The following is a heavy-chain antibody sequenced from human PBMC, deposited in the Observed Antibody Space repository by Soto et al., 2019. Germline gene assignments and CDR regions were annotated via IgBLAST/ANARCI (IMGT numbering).Heavy chain of an antibody. D-gene: IGHD6-19*01. Sequence: QVQLVQSGAEVQKPGSSVKVSCKASGGTFSSYTISWVRQAPGQGIEWTGRIIPILGIANYAQKFQGRVTSTADKSTSTAYMELSSLRSEDTAVYYCARDRYSSGWYDLGCWCQGTLVTVSS. CDR3: ARDRYSSGWYDLGC. CDR1: GGTFSSYT. V-gene: IGHV1-69*08. J-gene: IGHJ4*02. CDR2: IIPILGIA.